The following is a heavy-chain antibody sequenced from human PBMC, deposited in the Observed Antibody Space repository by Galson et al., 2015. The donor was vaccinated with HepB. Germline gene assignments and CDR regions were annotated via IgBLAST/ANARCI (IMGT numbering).Heavy chain of an antibody. CDR1: GYTFTNYY. J-gene: IGHJ5*02. D-gene: IGHD6-19*01. CDR2: INPSGGST. Sequence: SVKVSCKASGYTFTNYYMHWVRQAPGQGLEWMGIINPSGGSTSYAQKFRGRVTMTRDTSTSTVYMELSSLRSEDTAVYYCARKRGVSSGWIGLWTWGQGTLVTVSS. CDR3: ARKRGVSSGWIGLWT. V-gene: IGHV1-46*01.